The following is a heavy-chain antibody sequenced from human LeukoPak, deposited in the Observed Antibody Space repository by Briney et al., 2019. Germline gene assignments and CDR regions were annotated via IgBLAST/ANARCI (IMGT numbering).Heavy chain of an antibody. D-gene: IGHD1-26*01. Sequence: ASVKVSCKASGYTFTSYYMHWVRQAPGQGLEWMGVINPSGGSTIYAQKFQGRVTMTRDTSTSTVYMEVSSLRSEDTGVYYCARVTVGATMGYYYYYMGLWGKGTTVTVSS. J-gene: IGHJ6*03. CDR1: GYTFTSYY. V-gene: IGHV1-46*03. CDR2: INPSGGST. CDR3: ARVTVGATMGYYYYYMGL.